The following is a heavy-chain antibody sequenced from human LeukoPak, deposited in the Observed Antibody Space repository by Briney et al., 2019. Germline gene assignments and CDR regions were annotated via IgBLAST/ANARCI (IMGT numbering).Heavy chain of an antibody. V-gene: IGHV3-7*01. Sequence: GGSLRLSRAASGFTISGFFMTWVRQAPGKGLEWVANIKEDGSEKYYVDSVRGRFTISRDNAKNSLYLQMNNLRAEDTAVYYCARPFGNGWFLRDYWGRGTLVTVSS. J-gene: IGHJ4*02. CDR3: ARPFGNGWFLRDY. D-gene: IGHD6-19*01. CDR1: GFTISGFF. CDR2: IKEDGSEK.